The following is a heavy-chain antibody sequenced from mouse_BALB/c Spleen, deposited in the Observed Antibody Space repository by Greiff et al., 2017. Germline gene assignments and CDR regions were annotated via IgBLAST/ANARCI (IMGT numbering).Heavy chain of an antibody. CDR2: IHPSDSET. J-gene: IGHJ4*01. CDR3: ARSRSTARATAMDY. D-gene: IGHD3-1*01. CDR1: GYSFTSYW. V-gene: IGHV1-61*01. Sequence: QVHVKQSGAELVRPGASVKLSCKASGYSFTSYWMNWVKQRPGQGLEWIGMIHPSDSETRLNQKFKDKATLTVDKSSSTAYMQLSSPTSEDSAVYYCARSRSTARATAMDYWGQGTSVTVSS.